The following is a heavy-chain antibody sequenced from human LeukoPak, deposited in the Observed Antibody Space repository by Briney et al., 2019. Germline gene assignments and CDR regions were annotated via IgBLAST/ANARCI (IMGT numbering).Heavy chain of an antibody. Sequence: GGSLRLSCAASGFTFSSYELDWVRQTPGKGLEWVSYISGSGGTTYYADSVKGRFTISRDNSKNTLYLQMNSLRAEDTAVYYCAKDRSSSSWFDGSYIWGQGTMVTVSS. V-gene: IGHV3-23*01. CDR3: AKDRSSSSWFDGSYI. J-gene: IGHJ3*02. D-gene: IGHD6-13*01. CDR1: GFTFSSYE. CDR2: ISGSGGTT.